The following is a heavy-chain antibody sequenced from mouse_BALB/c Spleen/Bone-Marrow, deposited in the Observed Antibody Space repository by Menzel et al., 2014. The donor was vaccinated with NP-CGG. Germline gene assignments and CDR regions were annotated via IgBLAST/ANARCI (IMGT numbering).Heavy chain of an antibody. V-gene: IGHV1S56*01. D-gene: IGHD2-4*01. J-gene: IGHJ4*01. Sequence: QVQLKHSGPELVKPGASVRISCKASGYTFTSYYIHWVKQRPGQGLEWIGWIYPGDFNTKYNEKFKGKATLTADKSSSTAYMQLSSLTSEDSAVYFCARKSQRAYDSMNYWGPGTSVTVSS. CDR2: IYPGDFNT. CDR3: ARKSQRAYDSMNY. CDR1: GYTFTSYY.